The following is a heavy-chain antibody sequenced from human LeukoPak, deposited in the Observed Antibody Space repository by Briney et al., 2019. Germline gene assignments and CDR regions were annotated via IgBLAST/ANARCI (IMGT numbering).Heavy chain of an antibody. V-gene: IGHV1-69*05. CDR1: GGTFSSYA. D-gene: IGHD2-2*01. J-gene: IGHJ6*03. CDR3: ARVVVPAAIDYYYYYMDV. Sequence: ASVKVSCKASGGTFSSYAISGVRQAPGQGLEWMGGIIPIFGTANYAQKFQGRVTITTDESTSTAYMELSSLRSEDTAVYYCARVVVPAAIDYYYYYMDVWGKGTTVTVSS. CDR2: IIPIFGTA.